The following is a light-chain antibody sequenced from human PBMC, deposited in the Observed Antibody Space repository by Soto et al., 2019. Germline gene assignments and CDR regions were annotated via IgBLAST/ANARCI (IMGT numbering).Light chain of an antibody. CDR3: QQLNSYPHT. CDR2: DAS. Sequence: IPLTQSPSSLSASVGDRVTITCRASQGIASWVAWYQQKPGKAPKLLIYDASTLESGVPSRFGGSGSGTDFTLTIFNLQPEDFATYYCQQLNSYPHTFGQGTKLEIK. CDR1: QGIASW. V-gene: IGKV1-9*01. J-gene: IGKJ2*01.